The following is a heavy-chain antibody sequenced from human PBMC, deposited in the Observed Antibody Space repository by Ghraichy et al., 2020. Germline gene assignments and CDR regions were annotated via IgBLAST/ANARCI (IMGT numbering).Heavy chain of an antibody. CDR1: GYSFTNYA. CDR3: AAALTYYFDF. CDR2: INTGNGNT. Sequence: ASVKVSCKASGYSFTNYAMHWVRQAPGQRLEWMGWINTGNGNTKYSQKFQGRVTITRDTSASTAYMELSSLRSEDTAIYYCAAALTYYFDFWGQGTLVTVSS. D-gene: IGHD6-6*01. J-gene: IGHJ4*02. V-gene: IGHV1-3*04.